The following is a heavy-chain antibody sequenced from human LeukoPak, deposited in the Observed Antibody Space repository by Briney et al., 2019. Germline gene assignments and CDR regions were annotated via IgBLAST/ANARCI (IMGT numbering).Heavy chain of an antibody. CDR3: VRQYSYDSSGYYPWDY. J-gene: IGHJ4*02. CDR2: INSDGSST. CDR1: GFTFSSYW. V-gene: IGHV3-74*01. D-gene: IGHD3-22*01. Sequence: GGSLRLSCVGSGFTFSSYWMHWVRQAPGKGLVWVSRINSDGSSTTYADSVKGRFTISRDNAKNTLYLQMNSLRAEDTAMYYCVRQYSYDSSGYYPWDYWGQGTLVTVSS.